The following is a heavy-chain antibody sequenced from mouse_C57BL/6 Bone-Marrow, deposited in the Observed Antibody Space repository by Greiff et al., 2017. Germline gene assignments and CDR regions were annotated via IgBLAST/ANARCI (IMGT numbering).Heavy chain of an antibody. V-gene: IGHV5-12*01. CDR3: ARHRAMDY. CDR1: GFTFSDYY. CDR2: ISNGGGST. Sequence: EVKLVESGGGLVQPGGSLKLSCAASGFTFSDYYMYWVRQTPEKRLEWVAYISNGGGSTYYPDTVKGRFTISTENAKNTLYLQMSRLKSEDTAMYYCARHRAMDYWGQGTSVTVSS. J-gene: IGHJ4*01.